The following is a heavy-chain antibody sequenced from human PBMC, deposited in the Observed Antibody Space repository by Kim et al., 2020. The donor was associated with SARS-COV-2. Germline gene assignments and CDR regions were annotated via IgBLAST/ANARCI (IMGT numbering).Heavy chain of an antibody. Sequence: SETLSLTCTISAGSISSSSHYWGWIRQPPGKGLEWIGSIHYGGTTYHNPSLKSRVTISLDTSKNQFFLKLNSVTAADTAVYYCARHYFDYYFYYGMDVWGQGTTVTVS. V-gene: IGHV4-39*01. CDR3: ARHYFDYYFYYGMDV. CDR1: AGSISSSSHY. CDR2: IHYGGTT. J-gene: IGHJ6*02. D-gene: IGHD3-10*01.